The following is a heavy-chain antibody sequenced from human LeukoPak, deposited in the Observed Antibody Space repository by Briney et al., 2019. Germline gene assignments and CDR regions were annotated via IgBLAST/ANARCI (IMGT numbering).Heavy chain of an antibody. CDR3: ARERGTLAVAGDAFDI. Sequence: ASVKVSCKASGYTFTSYAMNWVRQAPGEGLEWMGWINPNSGGTKYAQKFQGRVTMTRDTSINTAYMEVRRLTSDDTAVYYCARERGTLAVAGDAFDIWGQGTMVTVSS. V-gene: IGHV1-2*02. J-gene: IGHJ3*02. D-gene: IGHD6-19*01. CDR2: INPNSGGT. CDR1: GYTFTSYA.